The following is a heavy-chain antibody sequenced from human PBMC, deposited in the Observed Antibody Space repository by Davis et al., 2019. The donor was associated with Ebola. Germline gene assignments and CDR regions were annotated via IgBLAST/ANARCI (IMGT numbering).Heavy chain of an antibody. CDR2: IIPMFGTV. CDR3: ARDREKLYSGYLRYYGLDV. V-gene: IGHV1-69*13. D-gene: IGHD5-12*01. CDR1: GGTFSSYA. J-gene: IGHJ6*04. Sequence: AASVQVSCKASGGTFSSYAISWVRQAPGQGLEWMGGIIPMFGTVKYEQKFQGRVTITADESTSTAYMELSSLRSEDTAVYYCARDREKLYSGYLRYYGLDVWGKGTTVTVSS.